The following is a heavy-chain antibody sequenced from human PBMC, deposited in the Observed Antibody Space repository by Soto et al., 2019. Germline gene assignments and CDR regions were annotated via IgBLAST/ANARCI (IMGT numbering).Heavy chain of an antibody. Sequence: PGGSLRLSCAASGFTFSSYGMHWVRQAPGKGLEWVAVISYDGSNKYYADSVKGRFTISRDNSKNTLYLQMNSLRAEDTAVYYCAKDHRFPKRVRGVRRVLDYYYGMDVWGQGTTVTVSS. CDR3: AKDHRFPKRVRGVRRVLDYYYGMDV. CDR1: GFTFSSYG. D-gene: IGHD3-10*01. J-gene: IGHJ6*02. CDR2: ISYDGSNK. V-gene: IGHV3-30*18.